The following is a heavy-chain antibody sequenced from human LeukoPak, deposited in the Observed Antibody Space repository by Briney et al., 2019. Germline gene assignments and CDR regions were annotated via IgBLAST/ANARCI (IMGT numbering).Heavy chain of an antibody. V-gene: IGHV3-23*01. CDR3: AKDGSRTGYYDSSGYYYVY. D-gene: IGHD3-22*01. Sequence: GGSLRLSCAASGFTFSSYAMSWVRQAPGEGLEWVSAISGSGGSTYYADSVKGRFTISRDNSKNTLYLQMNSLRAEDTAVYYCAKDGSRTGYYDSSGYYYVYWGQGTLVTVSS. CDR1: GFTFSSYA. J-gene: IGHJ4*02. CDR2: ISGSGGST.